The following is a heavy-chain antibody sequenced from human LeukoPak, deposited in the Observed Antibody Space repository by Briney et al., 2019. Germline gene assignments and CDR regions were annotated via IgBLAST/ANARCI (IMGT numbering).Heavy chain of an antibody. V-gene: IGHV4-59*08. CDR2: FYYSGSI. J-gene: IGHJ4*02. Sequence: AETLSLTCTVSGGSISSYYWSWIRQPPGKGLEWIGYFYYSGSINYNPSLKSRVTISVDTSKNQFSMKLSSVTAADTAVYYCARLGLITGTPYYFDYWGQGTLVTVSS. CDR1: GGSISSYY. CDR3: ARLGLITGTPYYFDY. D-gene: IGHD1/OR15-1a*01.